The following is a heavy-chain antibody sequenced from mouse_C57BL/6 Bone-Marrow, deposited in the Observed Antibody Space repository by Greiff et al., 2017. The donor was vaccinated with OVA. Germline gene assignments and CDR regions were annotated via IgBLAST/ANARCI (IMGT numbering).Heavy chain of an antibody. V-gene: IGHV1-81*01. J-gene: IGHJ3*01. CDR1: GYTFTSYG. CDR3: GLWLRRWFAY. CDR2: IDPRSGNT. Sequence: VQLVESGAELARPGASVKLSCKASGYTFTSYGISWVKQRTGQGLEWIGEIDPRSGNTYYNEKFKGKATLTADKSSSTAYMELRSLTSEDSAVYFCGLWLRRWFAYWGQGTLVTVSA. D-gene: IGHD2-2*01.